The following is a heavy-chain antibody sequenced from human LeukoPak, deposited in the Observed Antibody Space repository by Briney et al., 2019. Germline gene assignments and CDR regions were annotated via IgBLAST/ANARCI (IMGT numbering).Heavy chain of an antibody. CDR2: ISSSSSYI. CDR1: GFTFSSYS. D-gene: IGHD6-19*01. J-gene: IGHJ6*02. CDR3: ARVMEKDSSGWYPPGSTYYYYGMDV. Sequence: GGSLRLSCAASGFTFSSYSMNWVRQAPGKGLEWVSSISSSSSYIYYADSVKGRFTITRDNAKNSLYLQMNSLRAEDTAVYYCARVMEKDSSGWYPPGSTYYYYGMDVWGQGTTVTVSS. V-gene: IGHV3-21*01.